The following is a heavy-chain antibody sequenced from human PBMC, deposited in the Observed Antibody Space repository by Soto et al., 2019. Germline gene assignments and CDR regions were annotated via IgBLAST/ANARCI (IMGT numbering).Heavy chain of an antibody. CDR1: GYRFSSNW. D-gene: IGHD2-8*01. CDR2: IFPSDSDT. CDR3: ARLEDCSNGLCYKFFL. V-gene: IGHV5-51*01. J-gene: IGHJ4*02. Sequence: GESLKISCKGSGYRFSSNWIAWVRQMPGKGLEWMGMIFPSDSDTRYSPSFQGQVTISADKSISTAYLQWSGLKASDTAIYYCARLEDCSNGLCYKFFLWGQGTLVTVS.